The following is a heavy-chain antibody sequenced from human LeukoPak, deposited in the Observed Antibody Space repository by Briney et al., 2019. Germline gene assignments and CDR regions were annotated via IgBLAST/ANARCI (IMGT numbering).Heavy chain of an antibody. J-gene: IGHJ5*02. CDR2: IKQDGSEK. CDR3: AREIIPQGCGGGNCYSWFDP. D-gene: IGHD2-21*02. V-gene: IGHV3-7*01. CDR1: GFTFSSYW. Sequence: PGGSLRLSCAASGFTFSSYWMSWVRQAPGKGLEWVANIKQDGSEKYCVDSVKGRFTISRDNAKNSLYLQMNSLRAEDTAVYYCAREIIPQGCGGGNCYSWFDPWGQGTLVTVSS.